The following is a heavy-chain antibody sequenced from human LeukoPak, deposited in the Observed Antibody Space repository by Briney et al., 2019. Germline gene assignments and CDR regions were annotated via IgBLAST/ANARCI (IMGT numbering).Heavy chain of an antibody. V-gene: IGHV1-2*02. CDR2: IDPNSGGT. J-gene: IGHJ5*02. CDR3: ARADRLDGGPYLIGP. D-gene: IGHD2-21*01. CDR1: GYSFTDYY. Sequence: ASVKVSCKTSGYSFTDYYMHWVRQAPGQGLEWMGWIDPNSGGTSSAQKSQGRVTMTRDTSITTVYMEVSWLTSDDTAIYYCARADRLDGGPYLIGPWGQGTLVTVSS.